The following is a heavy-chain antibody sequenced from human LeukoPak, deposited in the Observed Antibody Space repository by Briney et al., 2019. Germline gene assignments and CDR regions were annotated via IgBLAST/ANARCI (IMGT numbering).Heavy chain of an antibody. CDR2: IRYDGSNK. Sequence: GGSLRLSCAASGFTFSSYGMHWVRQAPGKGPEWVAFIRYDGSNKYYADSVKGRFTISRDNSKNTLYLQMNSLRVEDTAVFYCAKDSTIFGVFTYYFDYWGQGTLATVSS. CDR1: GFTFSSYG. J-gene: IGHJ4*02. D-gene: IGHD3-3*01. V-gene: IGHV3-30*02. CDR3: AKDSTIFGVFTYYFDY.